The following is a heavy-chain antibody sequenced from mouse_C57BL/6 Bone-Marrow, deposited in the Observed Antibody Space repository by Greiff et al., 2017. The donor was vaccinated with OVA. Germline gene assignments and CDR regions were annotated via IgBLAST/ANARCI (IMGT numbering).Heavy chain of an antibody. CDR1: GYAFSNYW. CDR3: ARGAY. Sequence: VHLVESGAELVKPGASVKISCKASGYAFSNYWMNWVKQTPGKGLEWMGQIYHGDGDINNNGKLKGKATLTADKSFSTAYMQFRSLTSEDSAVYFCARGAYGGQGTTLTVSS. J-gene: IGHJ2*01. V-gene: IGHV1-80*01. CDR2: IYHGDGDI.